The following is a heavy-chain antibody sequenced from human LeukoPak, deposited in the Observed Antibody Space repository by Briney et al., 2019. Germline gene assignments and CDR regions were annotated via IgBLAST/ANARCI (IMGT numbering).Heavy chain of an antibody. Sequence: PGGSLRLSCAASGFTFSSYSMNWVRQAPGKGLEWVSYISSSSITIYYPSSVKGRFTISRDNAKNSLYLQMNSLRAEDTAVYYCARDREIVDTAMEYYYYYYMDVWGKGTTVTVSS. CDR2: ISSSSITI. CDR3: ARDREIVDTAMEYYYYYYMDV. J-gene: IGHJ6*03. CDR1: GFTFSSYS. V-gene: IGHV3-48*04. D-gene: IGHD5-18*01.